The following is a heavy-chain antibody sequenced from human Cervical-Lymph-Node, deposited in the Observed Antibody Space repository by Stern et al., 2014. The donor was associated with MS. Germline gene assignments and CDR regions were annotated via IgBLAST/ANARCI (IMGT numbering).Heavy chain of an antibody. V-gene: IGHV4-31*03. CDR3: ARELSGMYGMDV. CDR2: IYYSGAT. CDR1: GGSINNGDYY. J-gene: IGHJ6*02. D-gene: IGHD1-1*01. Sequence: QVQLVESGPGLVKPSQTLSLTCTVSGGSINNGDYYWSWVRQHPGKGLEWLEYIYYSGATYYNPSLKGRLTISVDTSKRHFSLKLTSVTAADTAVYYCARELSGMYGMDVWGQGTTVTVSS.